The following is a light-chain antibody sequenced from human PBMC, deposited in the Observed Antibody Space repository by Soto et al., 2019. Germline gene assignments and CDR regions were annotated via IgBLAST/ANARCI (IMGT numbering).Light chain of an antibody. J-gene: IGKJ1*01. V-gene: IGKV1D-16*01. Sequence: DIEMTQSPSSLFASIGDRVTITCRASHNVDNWVAWYQQKPEKAPKTLIYAASSLHSGVPLRFSGSGSGALFTRTISNLPPEDFATYFCQQYVSYPRTFGQCTNVEIK. CDR2: AAS. CDR1: HNVDNW. CDR3: QQYVSYPRT.